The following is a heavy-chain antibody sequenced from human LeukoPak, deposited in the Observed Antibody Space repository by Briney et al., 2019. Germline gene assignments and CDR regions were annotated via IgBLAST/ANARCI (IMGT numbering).Heavy chain of an antibody. Sequence: GGSLRLSCVASGVTFSTYWMHWVRQAPGKGLVWVSRINSDGSSTSYADSVKGRFTISRDNAKNTLYLQMNSLRAEDTAVYYCVRIVGVPTADNYWGQGTLVTVSS. CDR3: VRIVGVPTADNY. CDR1: GVTFSTYW. V-gene: IGHV3-74*01. CDR2: INSDGSST. D-gene: IGHD2-2*01. J-gene: IGHJ4*02.